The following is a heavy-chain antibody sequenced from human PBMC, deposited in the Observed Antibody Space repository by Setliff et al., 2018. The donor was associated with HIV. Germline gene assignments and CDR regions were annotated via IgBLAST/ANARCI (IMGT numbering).Heavy chain of an antibody. V-gene: IGHV3-74*01. CDR1: GFTFSSYW. CDR3: ANLASGSYPYYYYYMDV. CDR2: INSDGSST. J-gene: IGHJ6*03. D-gene: IGHD1-26*01. Sequence: GGSLRLSCAASGFTFSSYWMHWVRQAPGKGLVWVSRINSDGSSTSYADSVKGRFTISRDNAKNTLYLQMNSLRDEDTAVYYCANLASGSYPYYYYYMDVWGKGTTVTVSS.